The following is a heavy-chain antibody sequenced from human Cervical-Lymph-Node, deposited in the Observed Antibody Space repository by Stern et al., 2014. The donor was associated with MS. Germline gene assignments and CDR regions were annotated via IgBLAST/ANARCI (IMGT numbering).Heavy chain of an antibody. CDR1: GFTFKNYW. CDR2: INQDGRET. J-gene: IGHJ3*01. Sequence: EVQLVESGGGLVQPGGSLRLSCAGSGFTFKNYWMSWARQAPGKGLEWGATINQDGRETYYVDSVKGRFTVSRDNVNDSVFLQTKNLRVEDTATYYCARNGRYGSGWITGGDAFDVWGQGTRVTVSP. CDR3: ARNGRYGSGWITGGDAFDV. D-gene: IGHD6-19*01. V-gene: IGHV3-7*01.